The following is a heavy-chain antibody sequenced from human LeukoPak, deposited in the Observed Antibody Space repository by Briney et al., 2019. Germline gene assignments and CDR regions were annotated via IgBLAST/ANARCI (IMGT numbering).Heavy chain of an antibody. CDR3: ATYETDPDAFDI. Sequence: GASVKVSCKASGGTFSSYAISWVRQAPGQGLEWMGGFDPEDGETIYAQKFQGRVTMTEDTSTDTAYMELSSLRSEDRAVYYCATYETDPDAFDIWGQGTMVTVSS. CDR1: GGTFSSYA. CDR2: FDPEDGET. V-gene: IGHV1-24*01. J-gene: IGHJ3*02. D-gene: IGHD3-22*01.